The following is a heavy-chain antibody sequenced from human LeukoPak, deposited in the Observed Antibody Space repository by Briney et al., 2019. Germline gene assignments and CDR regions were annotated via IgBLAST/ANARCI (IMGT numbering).Heavy chain of an antibody. CDR1: GGTFSSYA. D-gene: IGHD3-22*01. CDR3: ASGYYDSSGYPFDY. CDR2: IIPIFGTA. J-gene: IGHJ4*02. Sequence: SVKVSCKASGGTFSSYAISWVRQAPRQGLEWMGGIIPIFGTANYAQKFQGRVTITTDESTSTAYMELSSLRSEDTAVYYCASGYYDSSGYPFDYWGQGTLVTVSS. V-gene: IGHV1-69*05.